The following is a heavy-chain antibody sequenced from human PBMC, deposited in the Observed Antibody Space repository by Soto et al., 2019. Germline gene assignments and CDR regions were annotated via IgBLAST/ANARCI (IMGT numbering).Heavy chain of an antibody. Sequence: PGESLKISCKGSGYTFTDYWIGWVRQMPGRGLEWMGLIYPADSNARYSPSFQGQVTISADNSINTAYLQWSSLKASDTAMYYCARHAVHYYDSSGYYPRDNYYYYYGMDVWGQGTTVTVSS. CDR3: ARHAVHYYDSSGYYPRDNYYYYYGMDV. D-gene: IGHD3-22*01. CDR2: IYPADSNA. J-gene: IGHJ6*02. CDR1: GYTFTDYW. V-gene: IGHV5-51*01.